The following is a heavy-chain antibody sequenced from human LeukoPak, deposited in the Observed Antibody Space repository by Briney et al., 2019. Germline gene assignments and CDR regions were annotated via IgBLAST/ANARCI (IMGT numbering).Heavy chain of an antibody. J-gene: IGHJ5*02. V-gene: IGHV1-18*01. CDR1: GYTFTSYG. CDR2: ISAYNGNK. D-gene: IGHD5-18*01. CDR3: ARALPHRRLMDTTMEQHWFDP. Sequence: ASVKVSCKASGYTFTSYGISWVRQAPGQGLEWMGWISAYNGNKNYAQKLRGRVTMTTHTSTSTAYMELRSLRSDDTAVYYCARALPHRRLMDTTMEQHWFDPWGQGTLVTVSS.